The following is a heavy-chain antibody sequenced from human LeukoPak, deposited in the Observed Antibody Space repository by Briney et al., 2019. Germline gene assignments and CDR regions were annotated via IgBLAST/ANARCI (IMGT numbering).Heavy chain of an antibody. CDR1: GGSISGSGSY. D-gene: IGHD3-9*01. V-gene: IGHV4-39*07. CDR2: ISYTGNT. Sequence: SETLSLTCSVSGGSISGSGSYWGWIRQPPGKGLEWIGGISYTGNTHYNPSLKSRVTISADTSKNHFSLKVTSVTAADTAVYYCARSSDILTGYYYWGQGTLVTVSS. J-gene: IGHJ4*02. CDR3: ARSSDILTGYYY.